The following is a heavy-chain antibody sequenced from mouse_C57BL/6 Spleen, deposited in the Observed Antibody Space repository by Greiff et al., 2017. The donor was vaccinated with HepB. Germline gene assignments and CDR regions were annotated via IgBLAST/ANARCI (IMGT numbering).Heavy chain of an antibody. Sequence: QVQLQQPGAELVMPGASVKLSCKASGYTFTSYWMHWVKQRPGQGLEWIGEIDPSDSYTNYNQKFKGKSTLTVDKSSSTAYMQLSSLTSEDSAVYYCATGSNRFFDYWGQGTTLTVSS. J-gene: IGHJ2*01. V-gene: IGHV1-69*01. D-gene: IGHD1-1*01. CDR1: GYTFTSYW. CDR3: ATGSNRFFDY. CDR2: IDPSDSYT.